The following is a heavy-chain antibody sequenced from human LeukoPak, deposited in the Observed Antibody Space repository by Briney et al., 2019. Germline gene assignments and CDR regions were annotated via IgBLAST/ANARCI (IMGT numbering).Heavy chain of an antibody. CDR2: ISAYNGNT. CDR1: GYTFTSYY. D-gene: IGHD3-3*01. CDR3: ARVGDFWSGYYYYYYMDV. V-gene: IGHV1-18*04. Sequence: AASVKVSCKASGYTFTSYYMHWVRQAPGQGLEWMGWISAYNGNTNYAQKLQGRVTMTTDTSTSTAYMELRSLRSDDTAVYYCARVGDFWSGYYYYYYMDVWGKGTTVTVSS. J-gene: IGHJ6*03.